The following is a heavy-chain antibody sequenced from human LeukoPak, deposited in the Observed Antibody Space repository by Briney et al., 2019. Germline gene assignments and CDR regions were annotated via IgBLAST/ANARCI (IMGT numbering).Heavy chain of an antibody. J-gene: IGHJ4*02. V-gene: IGHV1-46*01. CDR1: GYAFTSYY. D-gene: IGHD4-17*01. Sequence: ASVKVSCKASGYAFTSYYMHRVRQAPGQGLEWMGLIITSAGSTTYAQNFQGRVTLTRDTSTSTVYMEMSSLRSEDAAVYYCARGTTVTTPFDYWGQGTLVTVSS. CDR3: ARGTTVTTPFDY. CDR2: IITSAGST.